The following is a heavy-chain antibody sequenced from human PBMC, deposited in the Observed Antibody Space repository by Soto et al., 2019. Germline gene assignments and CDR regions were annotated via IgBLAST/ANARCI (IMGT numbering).Heavy chain of an antibody. CDR2: ISGSGGST. Sequence: EVQLLESGGGLVQPGGSLRLSCAASGFTFSSYAMSWVRQAPGKGLEWVSAISGSGGSTYYADSVKGRFTISRDNSKNTLYLQMNSLRAEDTAVYYCAKREMIRLGELSLSLWFDPWGQGTLVTVSS. CDR1: GFTFSSYA. CDR3: AKREMIRLGELSLSLWFDP. D-gene: IGHD3-16*02. J-gene: IGHJ5*02. V-gene: IGHV3-23*01.